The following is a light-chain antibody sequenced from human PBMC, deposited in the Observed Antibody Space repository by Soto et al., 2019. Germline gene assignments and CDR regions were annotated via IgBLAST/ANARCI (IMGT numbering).Light chain of an antibody. Sequence: EILMTHSPATLSVSPVERATLSCRASQSVSNNVAWYQQKPGQAPRLLIYDASNRATGIPARFSGSGSGTDFTLTISRLEPEDFAVYYCQQNSNWPSINCGGGTKGDIK. J-gene: IGKJ4*01. CDR2: DAS. CDR1: QSVSNN. V-gene: IGKV3-11*01. CDR3: QQNSNWPSIN.